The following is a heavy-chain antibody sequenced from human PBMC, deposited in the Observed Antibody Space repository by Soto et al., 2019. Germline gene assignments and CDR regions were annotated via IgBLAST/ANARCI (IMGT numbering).Heavy chain of an antibody. D-gene: IGHD2-8*01. CDR1: GFTFSNAW. CDR3: AKAHEFVLVVCAKYCFDY. CDR2: IKSKTDGGTT. Sequence: PGGSLRLSCAASGFTFSNAWMSWVRQAPGKGLEWVGRIKSKTDGGTTDYAAPVKGRFTISRDDSKNTLYLQMNSLKTEDTAAYYCAKAHEFVLVVCAKYCFDYWGQGTLVTVS. J-gene: IGHJ4*02. V-gene: IGHV3-15*01.